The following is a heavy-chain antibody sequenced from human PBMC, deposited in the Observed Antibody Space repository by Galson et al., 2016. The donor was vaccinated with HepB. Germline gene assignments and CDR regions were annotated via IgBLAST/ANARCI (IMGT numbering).Heavy chain of an antibody. CDR1: GFTFSSYA. J-gene: IGHJ4*02. D-gene: IGHD3-9*01. CDR2: ISGSGGST. V-gene: IGHV3-23*01. Sequence: SLRLSCAVSGFTFSSYAMSWVRQAPGKGLEWVSSISGSGGSTFYADSVKGRFTISRDNSKNTLYLQMNSLRAEDTGVYYCAKARDGLRYFDWYYFDYWGQGTLVTVSS. CDR3: AKARDGLRYFDWYYFDY.